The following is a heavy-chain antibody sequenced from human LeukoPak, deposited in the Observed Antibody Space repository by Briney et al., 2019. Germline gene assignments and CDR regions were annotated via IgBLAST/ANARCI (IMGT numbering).Heavy chain of an antibody. CDR3: ARHITGTTKGDGFDP. J-gene: IGHJ5*02. CDR2: INWNGGST. V-gene: IGHV3-20*01. D-gene: IGHD1-20*01. Sequence: GGSLRLSCAASGFTFDDYGMSWVRQAPGKGLEWVSGINWNGGSTGYADSVKGRFTISRDNAKNSLYLQMNSLRAEDTALYHCARHITGTTKGDGFDPWGQGTLVTVSS. CDR1: GFTFDDYG.